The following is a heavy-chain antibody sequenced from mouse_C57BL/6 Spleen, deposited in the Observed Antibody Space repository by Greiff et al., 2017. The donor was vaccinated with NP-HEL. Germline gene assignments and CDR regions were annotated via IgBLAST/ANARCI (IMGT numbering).Heavy chain of an antibody. CDR1: GFTFSSYA. CDR3: TRGQIYYDCFDY. J-gene: IGHJ2*01. V-gene: IGHV5S21*01. D-gene: IGHD2-4*01. CDR2: ISSGGDYI. Sequence: EVMLVESGEGLVKPGGSLKLSCAASGFTFSSYALSWVRQTPEKRLEWVAYISSGGDYIYYADTVKGRFPISRDNARNTLYLQMSSLKSEDTAMYYCTRGQIYYDCFDYWGQGTTLTVSS.